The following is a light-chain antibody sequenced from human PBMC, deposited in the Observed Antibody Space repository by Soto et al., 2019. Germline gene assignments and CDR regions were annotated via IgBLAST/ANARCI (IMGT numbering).Light chain of an antibody. V-gene: IGLV2-8*01. CDR1: PSDVGGSNS. Sequence: QSAVTQPPSASGSPGQSVTISCTGTPSDVGGSNSVSWYQQHPGKAPNLMIYDVNKRPSGVPDRFSGSKSGNTASLTVSGLEAADEAYYFCSSYAPSDVVFGGGTKLTVL. CDR3: SSYAPSDVV. CDR2: DVN. J-gene: IGLJ2*01.